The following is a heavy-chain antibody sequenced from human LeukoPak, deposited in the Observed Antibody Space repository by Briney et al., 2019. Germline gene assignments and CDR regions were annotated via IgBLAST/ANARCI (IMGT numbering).Heavy chain of an antibody. D-gene: IGHD3-3*01. J-gene: IGHJ4*02. CDR3: ARDVATYDFWSGRKNFDY. Sequence: ASVKVSCKASGYTFTSNYMHWVRQAPGQGLEWMGIIKPSADTTNYAQNFQGRVTMTRDTSTSTAYMELRSLRSDDTAVYYCARDVATYDFWSGRKNFDYWGQGTLVTVSS. V-gene: IGHV1-46*01. CDR2: IKPSADTT. CDR1: GYTFTSNY.